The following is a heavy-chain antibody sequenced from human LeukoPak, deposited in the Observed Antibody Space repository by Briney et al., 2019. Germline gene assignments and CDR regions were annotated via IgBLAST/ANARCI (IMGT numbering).Heavy chain of an antibody. CDR1: GFTFSAYW. CDR3: ARGSYSYGYHNFDY. Sequence: GGSLRLSCAASGFTFSAYWMHWVRQVPGKGLVWVSRINNDGTATFFADSVKGRFTISRDNAKNSLYLQMNSLRAEDTAVFFCARGSYSYGYHNFDYWGQGTLVTVSS. D-gene: IGHD5-18*01. V-gene: IGHV3-74*01. J-gene: IGHJ4*02. CDR2: INNDGTAT.